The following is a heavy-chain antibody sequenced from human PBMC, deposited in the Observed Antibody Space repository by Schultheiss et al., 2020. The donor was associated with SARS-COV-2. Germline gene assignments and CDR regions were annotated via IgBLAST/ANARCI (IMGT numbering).Heavy chain of an antibody. Sequence: SETLSLTCAVYGGSFSGYYWSWIRQPPGKGLEWIGEINHSGSTNYNPSLKSRVTISVDKSKNQFSLKLSSLTAADTAVYYCASGGWYCSSTSCYTHYYYGMDVWGQGTTVTVSS. CDR3: ASGGWYCSSTSCYTHYYYGMDV. CDR1: GGSFSGYY. J-gene: IGHJ6*02. CDR2: INHSGST. D-gene: IGHD2-2*02. V-gene: IGHV4-34*01.